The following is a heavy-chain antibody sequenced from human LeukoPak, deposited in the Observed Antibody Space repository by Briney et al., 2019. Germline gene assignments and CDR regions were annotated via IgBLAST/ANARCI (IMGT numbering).Heavy chain of an antibody. CDR2: IYYNGST. D-gene: IGHD3-10*01. J-gene: IGHJ4*02. Sequence: SETLSLTCTVSGGSISSYYWSWIRQPPGKGLEWIGYIYYNGSTNYNPSLKSRVTISVDTSKKQFSLKLNSVTAADTAVYYCARGVPDYFDYWGQGTLVTVSS. V-gene: IGHV4-59*01. CDR3: ARGVPDYFDY. CDR1: GGSISSYY.